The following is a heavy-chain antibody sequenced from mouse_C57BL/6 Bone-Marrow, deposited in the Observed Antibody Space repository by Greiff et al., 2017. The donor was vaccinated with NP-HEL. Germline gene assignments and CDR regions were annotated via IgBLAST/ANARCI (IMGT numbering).Heavy chain of an antibody. Sequence: QVQLQQPGAELVKPGASVKMSCKASGYTFTSYWITWVKQRPGHGLEWIGDIYPGSGSTNYNEKFKSKATLTVDTSSSTAYMQLSSLTSEDSAVYYCARDYYGSSYDYWGQGTTLTVSS. V-gene: IGHV1-55*01. D-gene: IGHD1-1*01. CDR1: GYTFTSYW. J-gene: IGHJ2*01. CDR2: IYPGSGST. CDR3: ARDYYGSSYDY.